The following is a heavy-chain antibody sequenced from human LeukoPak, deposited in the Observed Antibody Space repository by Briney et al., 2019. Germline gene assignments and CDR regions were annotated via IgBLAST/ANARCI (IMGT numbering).Heavy chain of an antibody. CDR2: LIGSSGST. CDR1: GFTSTKYA. CDR3: AKGAYDYIEIGYFDT. Sequence: AGGSLRLSCAASGFTSTKYAMNWVRQVPGKGLEWVSVLIGSSGSTDYADSVKGRFTISRDNSKNTVFLQMNSLRAEDTAIYYCAKGAYDYIEIGYFDTWGQGTLVTVSS. J-gene: IGHJ4*02. V-gene: IGHV3-23*01. D-gene: IGHD5-12*01.